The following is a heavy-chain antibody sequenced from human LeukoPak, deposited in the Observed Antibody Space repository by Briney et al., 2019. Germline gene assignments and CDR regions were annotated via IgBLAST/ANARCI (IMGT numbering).Heavy chain of an antibody. Sequence: GGSLRLSCAASGFIFDDYGMNWVRQAPGKGLEWVSGINWNGGSTGYADSVKGRFTISRDSAKNSLYLQMNSLRPEDTALYYCARAAHYGDYALVKYYFDYWGQGTLVTVSA. CDR2: INWNGGST. CDR3: ARAAHYGDYALVKYYFDY. D-gene: IGHD4-17*01. V-gene: IGHV3-20*04. J-gene: IGHJ4*02. CDR1: GFIFDDYG.